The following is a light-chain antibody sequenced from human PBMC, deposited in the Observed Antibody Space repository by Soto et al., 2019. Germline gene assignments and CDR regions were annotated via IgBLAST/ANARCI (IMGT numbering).Light chain of an antibody. V-gene: IGKV1-39*01. CDR1: QSISNY. J-gene: IGKJ4*01. CDR2: LAS. CDR3: QQSYRTPPT. Sequence: IQMTQSPSSLSASVGDRVTITCRASQSISNYVNWYQQKPGKAPKLLINLASSLQSGVPSRFSGSGSGTDFTLTIFNLQPEDFATYYCQQSYRTPPTFGGGTKVDIK.